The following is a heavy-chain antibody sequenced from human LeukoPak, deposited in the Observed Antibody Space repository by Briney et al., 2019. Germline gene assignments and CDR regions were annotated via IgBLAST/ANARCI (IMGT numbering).Heavy chain of an antibody. CDR3: ARASLREYYFDY. Sequence: KAGGSLRLSCAASGFTFSSYSMNWVRQAPGKGLEWVSSISSSSSYIYYADSVKGRFTISRDNAKNSLYLQMNSLRAEDTAVYYCARASLREYYFDYWGQGTLVTVSS. V-gene: IGHV3-21*01. CDR2: ISSSSSYI. CDR1: GFTFSSYS. J-gene: IGHJ4*02.